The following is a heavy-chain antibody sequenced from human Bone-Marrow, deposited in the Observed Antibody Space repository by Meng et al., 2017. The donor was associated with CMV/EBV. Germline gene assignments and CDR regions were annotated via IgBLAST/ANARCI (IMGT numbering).Heavy chain of an antibody. CDR1: GYTFTSYY. CDR2: INPSGGST. J-gene: IGHJ1*01. D-gene: IGHD1-1*01. V-gene: IGHV1-46*01. Sequence: ASVKVSCKASGYTFTSYYMHWVRQAPGQGLEWMGIINPSGGSTSYAQKFQGRVTMTRDTSTSTAYMEVRILTSDDTAIYYCARGSWNDDFWGRGTLVTVSS. CDR3: ARGSWNDDF.